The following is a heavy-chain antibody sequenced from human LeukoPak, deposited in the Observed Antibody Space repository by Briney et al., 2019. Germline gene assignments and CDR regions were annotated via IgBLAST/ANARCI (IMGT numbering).Heavy chain of an antibody. V-gene: IGHV3-64D*06. Sequence: GGSLRLSCSASGFTSRSFNMHWVRQAPGKGLEYVSAISSDGGRTNHADSVKGRFTISRDNSKNTLYLQMTNLRPEDTAVYYCVRDLWGLDYWGQGTLVTVSS. D-gene: IGHD1-26*01. CDR2: ISSDGGRT. CDR1: GFTSRSFN. CDR3: VRDLWGLDY. J-gene: IGHJ4*02.